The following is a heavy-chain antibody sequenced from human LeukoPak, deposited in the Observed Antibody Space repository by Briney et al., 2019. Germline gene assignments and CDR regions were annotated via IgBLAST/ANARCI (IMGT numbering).Heavy chain of an antibody. V-gene: IGHV3-30*02. CDR1: GFTFSSYG. D-gene: IGHD3-10*01. J-gene: IGHJ5*02. CDR2: IRYDGSNK. Sequence: PGGSLRLSCAASGFTFSSYGMHWVRQAPGKGLEWVAFIRYDGSNKYYADSVKGRFTISRDNSKNTLYLQMNSLRAEDTAVYYCAKGRSRSGSTRFDPWGQGTLVTVSS. CDR3: AKGRSRSGSTRFDP.